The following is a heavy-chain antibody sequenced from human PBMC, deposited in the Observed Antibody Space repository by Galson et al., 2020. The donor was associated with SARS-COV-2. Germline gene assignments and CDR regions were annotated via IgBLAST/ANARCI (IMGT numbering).Heavy chain of an antibody. CDR2: INWNGGST. D-gene: IGHD3-16*01. V-gene: IGHV3-20*04. J-gene: IGHJ4*02. Sequence: GGSLRLSCAASGFTFDDYGMSWVRQAPGKGLEWVSGINWNGGSTGYADSVKGRFTISRDNAKNSLYLQMNSLRAEDTALYYCARARAALRLGEPSDYWGQGTLVTVSS. CDR1: GFTFDDYG. CDR3: ARARAALRLGEPSDY.